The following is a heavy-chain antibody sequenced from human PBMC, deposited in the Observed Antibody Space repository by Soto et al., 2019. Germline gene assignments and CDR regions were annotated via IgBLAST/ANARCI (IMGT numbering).Heavy chain of an antibody. CDR2: IWYDGSNK. CDR3: ARGRRQNYYYYYGMDV. V-gene: IGHV3-33*01. D-gene: IGHD1-1*01. J-gene: IGHJ6*02. Sequence: QVQLVESGGGVVQPGRSLRLSCAASGFTFSSYGMHWVRQAPGKGLEWVAVIWYDGSNKYYADSVKGRFTISRDNSKNTLYLHMNSLRAEDTAVYYCARGRRQNYYYYYGMDVWGQGTTVTVSS. CDR1: GFTFSSYG.